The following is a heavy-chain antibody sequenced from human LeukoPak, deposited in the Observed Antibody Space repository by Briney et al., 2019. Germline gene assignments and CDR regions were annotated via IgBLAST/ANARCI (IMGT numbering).Heavy chain of an antibody. CDR1: GYTFTSYG. Sequence: GASVKVSCKASGYTFTSYGISWVRQAPGQGLEWRGGISAYNGNTNYAQKLQGRVTMTTDTSPSTAYMELRSLRSDDTAVYYCARDLRDHAFDIWGQGTMVTVSS. D-gene: IGHD4-17*01. CDR2: ISAYNGNT. J-gene: IGHJ3*02. V-gene: IGHV1-18*01. CDR3: ARDLRDHAFDI.